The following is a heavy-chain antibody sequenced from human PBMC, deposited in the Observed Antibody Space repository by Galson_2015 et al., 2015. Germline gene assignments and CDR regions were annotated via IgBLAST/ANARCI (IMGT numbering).Heavy chain of an antibody. Sequence: SLRLSCAASGFTFRDYSMNWVRQAPGKGLEWISYISNGGSTTYYADSVKARFTISRDNAKYSLYLQMNSLRDEDTAVYLCARDGTGVLRFLDVWGKGTPVTVSS. J-gene: IGHJ6*04. CDR1: GFTFRDYS. V-gene: IGHV3-48*02. CDR3: ARDGTGVLRFLDV. CDR2: ISNGGSTT. D-gene: IGHD3-3*01.